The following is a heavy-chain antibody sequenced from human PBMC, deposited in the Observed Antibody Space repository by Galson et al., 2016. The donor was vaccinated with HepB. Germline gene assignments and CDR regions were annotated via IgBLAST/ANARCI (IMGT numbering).Heavy chain of an antibody. CDR1: GYTFSSYA. CDR3: ARDPGVAAAYHYNGLDG. J-gene: IGHJ1*01. V-gene: IGHV1-69*05. CDR2: IIYDFGTT. Sequence: SVKVSCTASGYTFSSYAISWVRQAPGQGLEWMAVIIYDFGTTNYAQYFTGRFTISRDQSTNTAYLEMSSLRSEDTAVYYCARDPGVAAAYHYNGLDGWGQGTLVTVSS. D-gene: IGHD6-13*01.